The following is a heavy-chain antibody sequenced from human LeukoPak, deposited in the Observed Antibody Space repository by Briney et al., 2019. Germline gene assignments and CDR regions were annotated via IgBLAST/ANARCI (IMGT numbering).Heavy chain of an antibody. CDR2: ISAYNGNT. D-gene: IGHD2-2*01. Sequence: ASVKVSCKASGYTFTSYGISWVRQAPGQGLEWMGWISAYNGNTNYAQKLQGRVTMTTDTSTSTAYMELRSLRSDDTAVYYCARECGSTSCYRFSSPFDPWGQGTLVTVSS. CDR3: ARECGSTSCYRFSSPFDP. CDR1: GYTFTSYG. V-gene: IGHV1-18*01. J-gene: IGHJ5*02.